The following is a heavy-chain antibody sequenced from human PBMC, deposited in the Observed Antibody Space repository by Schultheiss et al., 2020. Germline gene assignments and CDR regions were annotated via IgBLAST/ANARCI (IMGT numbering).Heavy chain of an antibody. V-gene: IGHV4-61*02. CDR1: GGSISSGSYY. Sequence: SQTLSLTFTVSGGSISSGSYYWSWIRQPAGKGLEWIGRIYTSGSTNYNPSLKSRVTISVDTSKNQFSLKLSSVTAADTAVYYCARRPGYYYYYYGMDVWGQGTTVTVSS. CDR2: IYTSGST. J-gene: IGHJ6*02. CDR3: ARRPGYYYYYYGMDV.